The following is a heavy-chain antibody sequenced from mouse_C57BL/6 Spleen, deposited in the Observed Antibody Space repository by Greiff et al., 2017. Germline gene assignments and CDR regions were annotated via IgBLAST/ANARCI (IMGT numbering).Heavy chain of an antibody. J-gene: IGHJ4*01. CDR2: ISSGSSTI. D-gene: IGHD1-1*01. V-gene: IGHV5-17*01. CDR3: SRSSSDAMDY. Sequence: EVQLQESGGGLVKPGGSLNLSCAASGFTFSDYGMPWVRQAPGKGLEWVAYISSGSSTIYYADTVKGRFTISRDNAKNTLFLQMTSLRSEDTAMYYWSRSSSDAMDYWGQGTSGTVSS. CDR1: GFTFSDYG.